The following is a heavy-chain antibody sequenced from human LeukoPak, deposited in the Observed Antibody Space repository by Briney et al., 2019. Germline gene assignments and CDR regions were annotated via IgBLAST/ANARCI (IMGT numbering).Heavy chain of an antibody. CDR1: GYYFSGFY. CDR2: ISYSGST. CDR3: AKGKAAHYHSVTYEYYYYLDV. Sequence: PSETLSLTCVVEGYYFSGFYWTWIRQAPGKGLEWIGEISYSGSTKYNPSLKSRVTIEVDTSKKQISLNLSSVTAADTAVYYCAKGKAAHYHSVTYEYYYYLDVWGKETTVIVSS. J-gene: IGHJ6*03. V-gene: IGHV4-34*01. D-gene: IGHD3-9*01.